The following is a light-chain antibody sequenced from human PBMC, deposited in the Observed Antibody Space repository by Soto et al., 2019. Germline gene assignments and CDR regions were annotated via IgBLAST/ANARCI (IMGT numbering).Light chain of an antibody. CDR3: QQSYSTPWT. CDR2: GIS. CDR1: HTISSSY. V-gene: IGKV3-20*01. Sequence: EIVLTQSPGTLSLSPGERATLSCRASHTISSSYLAWYQQKPGQAPRLLMYGISRRATGIPDRFSGSGSGTDFTLTITRLEPEDFATYYCQQSYSTPWTFGQGTKVEIK. J-gene: IGKJ1*01.